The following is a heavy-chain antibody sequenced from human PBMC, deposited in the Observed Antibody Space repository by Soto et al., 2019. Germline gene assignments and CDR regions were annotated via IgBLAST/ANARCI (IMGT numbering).Heavy chain of an antibody. CDR2: INAGNGHT. Sequence: QVQLVQSGDEVKKPGASLKVSCKASGYTFSNYLLHWVRQAPGQGLEWMGWINAGNGHTKYSQKFQGRVTFTRDTSATTAYIELSSLRSEDTAVYYCASPSYGSGSYYWGQGTLVTVSS. CDR1: GYTFSNYL. V-gene: IGHV1-3*01. J-gene: IGHJ4*02. D-gene: IGHD3-10*01. CDR3: ASPSYGSGSYY.